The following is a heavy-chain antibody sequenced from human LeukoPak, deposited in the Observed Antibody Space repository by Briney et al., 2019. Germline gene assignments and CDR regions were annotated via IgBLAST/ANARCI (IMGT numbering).Heavy chain of an antibody. D-gene: IGHD5-18*01. J-gene: IGHJ6*02. CDR3: ARDPDTAMVKEYYYGMDV. CDR2: IIPIFGTA. CDR1: GYTFTSYY. V-gene: IGHV1-69*13. Sequence: SVKVSCKASGYTFTSYYMHWVRQAPGQGLEWMGGIIPIFGTANYAQKFQGRVTITADESTSTAYMELSSLRSEDTAVYYCARDPDTAMVKEYYYGMDVWGQGTTVTVSS.